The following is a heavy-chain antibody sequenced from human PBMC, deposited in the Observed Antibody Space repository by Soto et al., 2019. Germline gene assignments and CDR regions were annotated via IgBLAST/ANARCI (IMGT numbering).Heavy chain of an antibody. J-gene: IGHJ3*02. CDR2: IYHSGST. D-gene: IGHD6-19*01. CDR1: GGSISSSNR. V-gene: IGHV4-4*02. Sequence: KASESLSLTCAVSGGSISSSNRWSCVRQPPGKGLEWIGEIYHSGSTNYNPSLKSRVTISVDKSKNQFSLKLSSVTAADTAVYYCARGGGSGWYSDAFDIWGQGTMVTVSS. CDR3: ARGGGSGWYSDAFDI.